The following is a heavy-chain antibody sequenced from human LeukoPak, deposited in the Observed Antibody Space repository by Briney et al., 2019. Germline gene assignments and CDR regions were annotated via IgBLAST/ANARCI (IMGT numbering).Heavy chain of an antibody. V-gene: IGHV1-2*02. CDR1: GYTFTGYY. CDR3: ARDPETVVPAAIVWSYFDY. D-gene: IGHD2-2*02. CDR2: INPNSGGT. J-gene: IGHJ4*02. Sequence: ASVKVSCKASGYTFTGYYMHWVRQAPGQGLEWMGWINPNSGGTNYAQKFQGRVTMTRDTSISTAYMELSRLRSDDTAVYYCARDPETVVPAAIVWSYFDYWGQGTLVTVSS.